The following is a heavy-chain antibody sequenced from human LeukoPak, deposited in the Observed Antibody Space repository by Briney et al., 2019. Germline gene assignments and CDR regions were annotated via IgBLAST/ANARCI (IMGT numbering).Heavy chain of an antibody. Sequence: GGSLRLSCAASGFTFSGSAMHWVRQASGKGLEWVGRIRSKANSYATAYAASVKGRFTISRDDSKNTAYLQMNSLKTEDTAVYYCISGGGTADYWGQGTLVSVSS. J-gene: IGHJ4*02. D-gene: IGHD1-1*01. CDR2: IRSKANSYAT. CDR3: ISGGGTADY. CDR1: GFTFSGSA. V-gene: IGHV3-73*01.